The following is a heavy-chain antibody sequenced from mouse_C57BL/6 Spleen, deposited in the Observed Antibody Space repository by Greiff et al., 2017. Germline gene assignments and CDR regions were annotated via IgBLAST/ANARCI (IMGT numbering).Heavy chain of an antibody. CDR1: GYTFTSYW. D-gene: IGHD1-1*01. Sequence: QVQLQQPGAELVRPGSSVKLSCKASGYTFTSYWMDWVKQRPGQGLEWIGNIYPSDSETHYNQKFKDKATLTVDKSSSTAYMQLSSLPSEASAVYYCARRGLRAMDYWGQGTSVTVSS. CDR3: ARRGLRAMDY. V-gene: IGHV1-61*01. CDR2: IYPSDSET. J-gene: IGHJ4*01.